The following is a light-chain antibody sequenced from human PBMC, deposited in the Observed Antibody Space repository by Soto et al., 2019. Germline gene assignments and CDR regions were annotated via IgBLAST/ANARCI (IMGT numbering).Light chain of an antibody. CDR3: PSSDTALSGPVV. V-gene: IGLV1-40*01. CDR1: GSNIGAGFD. CDR2: GNT. Sequence: QSVLTQPPSLSGAPGQNIIISCTGGGSNIGAGFDVHWYQQLPGTAPKLLIYGNTNRPSGVPDRFSGSKSGTSASLVITGLQAEDEADYYCPSSDTALSGPVVFGGRTKLTVL. J-gene: IGLJ2*01.